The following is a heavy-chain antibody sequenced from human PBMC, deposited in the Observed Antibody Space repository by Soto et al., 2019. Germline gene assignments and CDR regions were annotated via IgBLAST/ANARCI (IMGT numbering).Heavy chain of an antibody. CDR1: GVKFSNYA. V-gene: IGHV3-23*01. Sequence: GGSLRLSCAASGVKFSNYAMSWVRQAPGKGLEWVSLISATGGGTYYADSVKGRFTISRDNSHNTLYLQVHSLTAEDTAVYYCARDRRAGGNSAFYFDFWGQGAQVTVSS. CDR2: ISATGGGT. J-gene: IGHJ4*02. CDR3: ARDRRAGGNSAFYFDF. D-gene: IGHD3-16*01.